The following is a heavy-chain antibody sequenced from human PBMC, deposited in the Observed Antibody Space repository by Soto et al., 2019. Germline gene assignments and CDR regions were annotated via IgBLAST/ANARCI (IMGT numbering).Heavy chain of an antibody. Sequence: QVQLQESGPGLVKPSETLSLTCTVSGGSVSSGSYYWSWIRQPPGKGLEWIGYIYYSGSTNYNPSLKSRVTIPVAPSKTQFSRRLSSVTAADTAVYYCARGGTYCGGDCYFHWGQGTLVTVSS. V-gene: IGHV4-61*01. CDR3: ARGGTYCGGDCYFH. CDR2: IYYSGST. D-gene: IGHD2-21*02. CDR1: GGSVSSGSYY. J-gene: IGHJ4*02.